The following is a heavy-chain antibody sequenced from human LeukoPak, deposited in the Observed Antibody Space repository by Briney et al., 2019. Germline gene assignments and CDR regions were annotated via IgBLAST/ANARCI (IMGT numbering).Heavy chain of an antibody. J-gene: IGHJ4*02. V-gene: IGHV3-9*03. CDR3: PKDKGVGATRGIVY. CDR1: GFTFDDYA. CDR2: ISWNSGSI. D-gene: IGHD1-26*01. Sequence: GGSLRLACAASGFTFDDYAMHWVRQAPGKGLEGVSGISWNSGSIGYADSVKGRFTISRDNAKNSLYLQINRLRAEDLALIYCPKDKGVGATRGIVYWGQGRMVTVSS.